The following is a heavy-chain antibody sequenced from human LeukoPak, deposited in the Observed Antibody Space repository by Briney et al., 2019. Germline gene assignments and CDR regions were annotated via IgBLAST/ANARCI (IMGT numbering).Heavy chain of an antibody. J-gene: IGHJ6*04. D-gene: IGHD3-10*02. CDR2: MSSGGTII. CDR3: AELGITMIGGV. V-gene: IGHV3-11*04. CDR1: GFTVSDYY. Sequence: GGSLRLSCAASGFTVSDYYMSWIRQAPGKGLEWVSYMSSGGTIIYYADSLKGRFTISRDNAKNSLYLQVNSLRVEDTAVYYCAELGITMIGGVWGKGTTVTISS.